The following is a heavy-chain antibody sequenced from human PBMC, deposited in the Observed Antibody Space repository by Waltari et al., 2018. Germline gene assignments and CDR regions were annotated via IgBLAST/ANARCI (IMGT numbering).Heavy chain of an antibody. J-gene: IGHJ4*02. CDR2: INWSGART. V-gene: IGHV3-20*04. Sequence: EVQLVESGGGMVRQGGSLRLACAAAGFTFNDYGMGWVRQVPGKGLEWVSGINWSGARTSYADSVMGRFTVSRDNAMNSLYLEMSSLRAEDTALYYCVREVFGSGWRESYFFDYWGQGTLVTVSS. CDR1: GFTFNDYG. CDR3: VREVFGSGWRESYFFDY. D-gene: IGHD6-19*01.